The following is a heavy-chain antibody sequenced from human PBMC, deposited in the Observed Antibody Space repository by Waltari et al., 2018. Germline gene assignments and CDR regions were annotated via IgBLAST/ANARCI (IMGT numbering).Heavy chain of an antibody. J-gene: IGHJ4*02. Sequence: QVQLQESGPGLVKPSETLSLTCTVSGGSISSHYWSWIRQPPGKGLEWIGYIYYSGSTNYNPALKSRVTISVDTSKNQFSRKLSSVTAADTAVYYCARDGGDGYMYWGQGTLVTVSS. CDR3: ARDGGDGYMY. D-gene: IGHD5-12*01. CDR1: GGSISSHY. V-gene: IGHV4-59*11. CDR2: IYYSGST.